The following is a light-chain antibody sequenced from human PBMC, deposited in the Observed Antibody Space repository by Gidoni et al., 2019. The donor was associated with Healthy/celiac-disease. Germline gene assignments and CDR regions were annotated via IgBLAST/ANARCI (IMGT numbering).Light chain of an antibody. CDR3: AAWDDSLSGRV. CDR2: RNN. J-gene: IGLJ3*02. CDR1: SSNIGSNY. V-gene: IGLV1-47*01. Sequence: HSVLTQPPSASGTPGQRVTIPCSVSSSNIGSNYVYWYQQLPGTAPKLLISRNNQRPSGVPDRFSGSKSGTSASLAISGLRSEDENDYYCAAWDDSLSGRVFGGGTKLTVL.